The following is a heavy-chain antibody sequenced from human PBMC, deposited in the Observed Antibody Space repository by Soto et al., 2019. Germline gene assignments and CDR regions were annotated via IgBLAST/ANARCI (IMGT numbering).Heavy chain of an antibody. V-gene: IGHV3-7*05. CDR3: AKDNLRGWDY. CDR1: GFNFNGHW. Sequence: PGGSLRLSCAASGFNFNGHWMSWVRRAPGKGLEWVANVKQDESEKYYLHSVRGRFTISRDNANDSLYLDMNSLRAEDTAVYYCAKDNLRGWDYWGQGTPVTVSS. CDR2: VKQDESEK. D-gene: IGHD2-15*01. J-gene: IGHJ4*02.